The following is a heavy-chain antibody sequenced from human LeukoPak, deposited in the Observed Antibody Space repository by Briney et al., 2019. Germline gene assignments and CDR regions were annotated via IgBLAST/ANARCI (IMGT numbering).Heavy chain of an antibody. D-gene: IGHD5-24*01. V-gene: IGHV3-13*01. CDR1: GFTFSSYD. CDR3: ARGDGYNLFDY. CDR2: IGTAGDT. J-gene: IGHJ4*02. Sequence: GGSLRLSCAASGFTFSSYDMHWVRQATGKGLEWVSAIGTAGDTYYPGSVKGRFTISRENAKNSLYLQMNSLRAGDTAVYYCARGDGYNLFDYWGQGTLVTVSS.